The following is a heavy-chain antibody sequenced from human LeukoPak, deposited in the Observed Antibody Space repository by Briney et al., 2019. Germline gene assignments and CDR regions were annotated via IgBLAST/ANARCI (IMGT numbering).Heavy chain of an antibody. V-gene: IGHV3-23*01. J-gene: IGHJ4*02. CDR1: GFTFSSYA. CDR3: AKERITFFGVVISGYDY. D-gene: IGHD3-3*01. CDR2: ISGSGGST. Sequence: PGGSLRLSCAASGFTFSSYAMSWVRQAPGKGLEWVSAISGSGGSTYYADSVKGRFTISRDNSKNTLYLQMNSLRAEDTAVYYCAKERITFFGVVISGYDYWGQGTLVTVSS.